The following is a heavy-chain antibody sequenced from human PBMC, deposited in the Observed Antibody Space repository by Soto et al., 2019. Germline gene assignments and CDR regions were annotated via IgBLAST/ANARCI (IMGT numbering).Heavy chain of an antibody. Sequence: SETLSLTCTVSGGSISSGGYYWSWIRQHPGKGLEWIGYIYYSGSTYYNPSLKSRVTISVDTSKNQFSLNLQMNSLRPEDTAVYYCARDGSGHWGQGTLVTVSS. CDR3: ARDGSGH. V-gene: IGHV4-31*03. CDR2: IYYSGST. J-gene: IGHJ4*02. CDR1: GGSISSGGYY.